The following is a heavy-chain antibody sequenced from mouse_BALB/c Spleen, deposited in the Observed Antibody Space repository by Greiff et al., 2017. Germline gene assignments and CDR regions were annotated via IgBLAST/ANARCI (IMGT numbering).Heavy chain of an antibody. D-gene: IGHD1-1*01. CDR2: ISSGSSTI. CDR3: ARGYGRGYYAMDY. CDR1: GFTFSSFG. J-gene: IGHJ4*01. V-gene: IGHV5-17*02. Sequence: EVMLVESGGGLVQPGGSRKLSCAASGFTFSSFGMHWVRQAPEKGLEWVAYISSGSSTIYYADTVKGRFTISRDNPKNTLFLQMTSLRSEDTAMYYCARGYGRGYYAMDYWGQGTSVTVSS.